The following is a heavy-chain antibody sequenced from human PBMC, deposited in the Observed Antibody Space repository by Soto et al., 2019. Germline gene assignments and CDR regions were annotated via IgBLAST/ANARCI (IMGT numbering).Heavy chain of an antibody. CDR3: AKDPPTGSADF. J-gene: IGHJ4*02. Sequence: GGSLRLSCAASGFSFNDFGMTWVRQAPGKGLEWVSTIHREGTNAHYADSVKGRFTISRDNSKDTLYLEMNSLRAEDTAIYFCAKDPPTGSADFWGQGTLVTVSS. CDR2: IHREGTNA. CDR1: GFSFNDFG. D-gene: IGHD3-9*01. V-gene: IGHV3-23*01.